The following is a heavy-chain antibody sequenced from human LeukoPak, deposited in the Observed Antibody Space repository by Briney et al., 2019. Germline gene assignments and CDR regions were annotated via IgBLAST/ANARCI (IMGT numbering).Heavy chain of an antibody. CDR1: GFTFSTYA. D-gene: IGHD2-2*01. CDR2: ISGSGGGT. J-gene: IGHJ6*03. CDR3: AKVIADCSSSGCYYYYYYYMDV. V-gene: IGHV3-23*01. Sequence: PGGSLRLSCAASGFTFSTYAMSWVRQAPGKGLEWVSTISGSGGGTYYADSVKGRFTISRDNSKNTAYLQMNSLRAEDTAVYYCAKVIADCSSSGCYYYYYYYMDVWGKGTTVTVSS.